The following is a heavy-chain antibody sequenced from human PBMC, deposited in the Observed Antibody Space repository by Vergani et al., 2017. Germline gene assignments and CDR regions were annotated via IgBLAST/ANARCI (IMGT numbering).Heavy chain of an antibody. J-gene: IGHJ6*02. V-gene: IGHV1-69*12. CDR2: IIPIFGTA. CDR1: GGTFSSYA. D-gene: IGHD3-9*01. Sequence: QVQLVQSGAEVKKPGSSVKVSCKASGGTFSSYAISWVRQAPGQGLEWMGGIIPIFGTANYAQKFRGRVTITADESTSTAYMELSSLRSEDTAVYYCASPMNYDILTDTYYYGMDVWGQGTTVTVSS. CDR3: ASPMNYDILTDTYYYGMDV.